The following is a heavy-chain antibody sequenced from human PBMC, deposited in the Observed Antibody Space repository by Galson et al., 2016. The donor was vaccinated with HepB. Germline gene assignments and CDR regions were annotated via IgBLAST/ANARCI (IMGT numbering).Heavy chain of an antibody. D-gene: IGHD6-13*01. Sequence: SLRLSCAASEFTFSSYWMSWVRQAPGKGLEWVANINRDGSERNYVDSVKGRFTISRDNAKNSLYLQMNSLRAEDTAVYYCARSKGIAAAVGTFDSWGQGTLVTVS. J-gene: IGHJ4*02. CDR1: EFTFSSYW. V-gene: IGHV3-7*01. CDR3: ARSKGIAAAVGTFDS. CDR2: INRDGSER.